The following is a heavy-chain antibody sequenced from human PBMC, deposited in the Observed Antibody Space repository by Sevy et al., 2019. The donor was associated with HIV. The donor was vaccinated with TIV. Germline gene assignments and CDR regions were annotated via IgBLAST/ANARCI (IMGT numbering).Heavy chain of an antibody. CDR3: ATTKDYYDSRGSPFDS. V-gene: IGHV1-24*01. Sequence: ASVKVSCTVSGYTLTKLSMHWVRQAPGKGLEWMGSFDPEDGETIYAQKFQGRVTMTEDTSTDTAYMELSSLRSEDTAVYYCATTKDYYDSRGSPFDSWGQGTLVTVSS. CDR2: FDPEDGET. CDR1: GYTLTKLS. D-gene: IGHD3-22*01. J-gene: IGHJ4*02.